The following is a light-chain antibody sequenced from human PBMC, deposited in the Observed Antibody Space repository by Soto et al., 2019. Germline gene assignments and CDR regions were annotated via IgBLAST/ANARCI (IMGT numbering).Light chain of an antibody. V-gene: IGKV1-5*01. J-gene: IGKJ4*01. Sequence: DIQMTQSPSTLSGSVGDRVTITCRASQTISSWLAWYQQKPGKAPKFLIYDVSTLESGVPSRFSGSGSGTEFTLTISSLQPEDFATYYCQQYDSYPLTFGGGTKVDNK. CDR2: DVS. CDR3: QQYDSYPLT. CDR1: QTISSW.